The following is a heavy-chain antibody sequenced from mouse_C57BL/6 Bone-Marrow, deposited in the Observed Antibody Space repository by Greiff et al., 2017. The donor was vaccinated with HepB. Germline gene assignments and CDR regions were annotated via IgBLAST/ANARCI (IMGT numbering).Heavy chain of an antibody. Sequence: VQLQQPGTELVKPGASVKLSCKASGYTFTSYWMHWVKPRPGQGLEWIGNINPSNGGTNYNEKFKSKATLTVDKSSSTAYMQLSSLTSEDSAVYYCARMGGITTVVADWYFDVWGTGTTVTVSS. CDR1: GYTFTSYW. CDR2: INPSNGGT. J-gene: IGHJ1*03. D-gene: IGHD1-1*01. CDR3: ARMGGITTVVADWYFDV. V-gene: IGHV1-53*01.